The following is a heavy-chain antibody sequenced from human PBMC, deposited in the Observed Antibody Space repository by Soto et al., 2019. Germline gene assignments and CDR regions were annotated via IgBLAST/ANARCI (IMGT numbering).Heavy chain of an antibody. CDR2: IYTSGST. D-gene: IGHD3-3*01. V-gene: IGHV4-4*07. CDR3: ARTYYDFWSGWGWFDP. Sequence: QVQLQESGPGLVKPSETLSLTCTVSGGSISSYYWSWIRQPAGKGLEWIGRIYTSGSTNYNPSLKSRVTMSVDTSKNQFSLKLSSVTAADTAVYYCARTYYDFWSGWGWFDPWGQGTLVTVSS. J-gene: IGHJ5*02. CDR1: GGSISSYY.